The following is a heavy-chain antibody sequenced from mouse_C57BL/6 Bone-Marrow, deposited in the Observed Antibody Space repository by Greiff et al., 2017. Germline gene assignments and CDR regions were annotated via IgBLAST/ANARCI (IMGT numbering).Heavy chain of an antibody. CDR1: GFTFSSYA. CDR3: ARDWGYGSPYDMDY. V-gene: IGHV5-4*01. Sequence: EVQVVESGGGLVKPGGSLKLSCAASGFTFSSYAMSWVRQTPEKRLEWVATISDGGSYTYYPDNVKGRFTISRDNAKNNLYLQMSHLKAEDTAMYYCARDWGYGSPYDMDYWGQGTSVTVSS. D-gene: IGHD1-1*01. J-gene: IGHJ4*01. CDR2: ISDGGSYT.